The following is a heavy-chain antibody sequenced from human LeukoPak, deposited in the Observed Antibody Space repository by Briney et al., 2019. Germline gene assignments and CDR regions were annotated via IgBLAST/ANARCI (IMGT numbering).Heavy chain of an antibody. CDR1: GGTFSSYA. D-gene: IGHD6-13*01. V-gene: IGHV1-69*01. Sequence: SVKVSCKASGGTFSSYAISWVRQAPGQGLEWMGGIIPIFGTANYAQKFQGRVTITADESTSTAYMELSSLKASDTAMYYCARHRIAAAEGREVSYFDYWGQGTLSPSPQ. J-gene: IGHJ4*02. CDR3: ARHRIAAAEGREVSYFDY. CDR2: IIPIFGTA.